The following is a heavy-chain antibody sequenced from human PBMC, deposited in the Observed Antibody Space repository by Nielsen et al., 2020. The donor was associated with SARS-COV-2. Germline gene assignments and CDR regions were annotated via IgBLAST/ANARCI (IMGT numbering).Heavy chain of an antibody. CDR2: IIPIFGTA. J-gene: IGHJ3*02. CDR3: AQGSSSQPNDAFDI. V-gene: IGHV1-69*06. Sequence: SVKVSCKASGGTFSSYAISWVRQAPGQGLEWMGGIIPIFGTANYAQKFQGRVTITADKSTSTAYMEPSSLRSEDTAVYYCAQGSSSQPNDAFDIWGQGTMVTVSS. CDR1: GGTFSSYA. D-gene: IGHD6-13*01.